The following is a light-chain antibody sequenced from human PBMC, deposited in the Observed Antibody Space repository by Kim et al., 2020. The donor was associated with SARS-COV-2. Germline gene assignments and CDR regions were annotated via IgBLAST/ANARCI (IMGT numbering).Light chain of an antibody. CDR2: GAS. J-gene: IGKJ1*01. CDR1: QSVSSSY. Sequence: IVLTQSPGTLSLSPGERATLSCRASQSVSSSYLAWYQQKPGQAPRLRIYGASSRDTGIPDRFSGSGSGTDFTLTISRLEPEDFAVYYCHQYGSSSWTFGQGTKVDIK. CDR3: HQYGSSSWT. V-gene: IGKV3-20*01.